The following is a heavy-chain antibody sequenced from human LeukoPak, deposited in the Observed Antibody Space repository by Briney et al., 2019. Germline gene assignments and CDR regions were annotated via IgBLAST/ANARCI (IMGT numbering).Heavy chain of an antibody. J-gene: IGHJ4*02. CDR3: ARGPDYDILADYFDY. D-gene: IGHD3-9*01. CDR2: ISYDGSNK. V-gene: IGHV3-30*04. CDR1: GFTFSSYE. Sequence: SGGSLRLSCAASGFTFSSYEMNWVRQAPGKGLEWVAVISYDGSNKFYADSVRGRFTISRDNSKNTLFLQMNSLRPEDTVVYYCARGPDYDILADYFDYWGQGTLVTVSS.